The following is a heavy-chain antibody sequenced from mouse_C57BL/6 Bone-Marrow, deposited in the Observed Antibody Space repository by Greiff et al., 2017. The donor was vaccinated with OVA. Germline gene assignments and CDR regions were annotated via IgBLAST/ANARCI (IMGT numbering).Heavy chain of an antibody. J-gene: IGHJ4*01. CDR1: GFTFSDAW. Sequence: EVHLVESGGGLVQPGGSMKLSCAASGFTFSDAWMDWVRQSPEKGLEWVAEIRNKANNHATYYAESVKGRFTISRDDSKSSVYLQMNSLRAEDTGIYYCTLGYPYYYAMDYWGQGTSVTVSS. CDR3: TLGYPYYYAMDY. D-gene: IGHD2-2*01. V-gene: IGHV6-6*01. CDR2: IRNKANNHAT.